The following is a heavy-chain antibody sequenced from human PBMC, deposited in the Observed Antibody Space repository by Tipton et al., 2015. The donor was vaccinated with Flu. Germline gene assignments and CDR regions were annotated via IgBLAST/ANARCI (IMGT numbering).Heavy chain of an antibody. CDR3: PKVIPELLAGIDY. CDR2: FSASGRTT. Sequence: SLRLSCAVSGFTFSRYGISWVRQAPGKGLEWVSGFSASGRTTYFADSVKGRFTISSDNFMNTLFLQMNVLRAEDTAVYYCPKVIPELLAGIDYWSPGTLVTVSS. D-gene: IGHD1-7*01. CDR1: GFTFSRYG. J-gene: IGHJ4*02. V-gene: IGHV3-23*01.